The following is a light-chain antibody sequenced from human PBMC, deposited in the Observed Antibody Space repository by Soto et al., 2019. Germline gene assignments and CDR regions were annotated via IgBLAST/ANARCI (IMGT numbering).Light chain of an antibody. V-gene: IGKV1-12*01. CDR2: TAS. CDR3: QQANSLRP. CDR1: QGISTW. J-gene: IGKJ4*01. Sequence: DIQMTQSPSSVSASVGDRVTITCRASQGISTWLAWYQVKPGKAPKLLIHTASTLKSGVPSRFSGSGSGTDFTLTISSLQPEDFATYYCQQANSLRPFGGGTKVEIK.